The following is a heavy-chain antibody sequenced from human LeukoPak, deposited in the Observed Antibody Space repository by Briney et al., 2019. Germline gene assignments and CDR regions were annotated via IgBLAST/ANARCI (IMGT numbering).Heavy chain of an antibody. V-gene: IGHV1-69*05. J-gene: IGHJ3*02. D-gene: IGHD2-2*01. CDR2: IIPIFGTA. Sequence: SVKVSCKASGGTFSSYAISWVRQAPGQGLEWRGGIIPIFGTANYAQKFQGRVTITTDESTSTAYMELSSLRSEDTAVYYCASPSSRVGYKYVPGAFDIWGQGTMVTVSS. CDR3: ASPSSRVGYKYVPGAFDI. CDR1: GGTFSSYA.